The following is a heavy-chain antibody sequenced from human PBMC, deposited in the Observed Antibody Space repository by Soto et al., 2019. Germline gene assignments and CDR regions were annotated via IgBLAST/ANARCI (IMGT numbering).Heavy chain of an antibody. Sequence: ASVKVSCKASGGTFSSYAISWVRQAPGQGLEWMGGIIPIFGTANYAQKFQGRVTITADESTSTAYMELSSLRSEDTAVYYCASDIVVVTAIQERAPSYCYGMDVWGQGTTVTVSS. CDR3: ASDIVVVTAIQERAPSYCYGMDV. CDR2: IIPIFGTA. D-gene: IGHD2-21*02. V-gene: IGHV1-69*13. CDR1: GGTFSSYA. J-gene: IGHJ6*02.